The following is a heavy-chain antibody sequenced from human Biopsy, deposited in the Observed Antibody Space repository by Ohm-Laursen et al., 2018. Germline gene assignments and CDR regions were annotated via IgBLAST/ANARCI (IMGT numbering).Heavy chain of an antibody. J-gene: IGHJ4*02. Sequence: SETLSLTCTVSGDSITADFWTWIRQPPGERLEWIGYRFHRGSPMYNPSLKSRVTISVDTSKSQFSLTLNSVTAADTAVYYCVRLNRRGNIIFFDYWGRGTLVTVPS. V-gene: IGHV4-59*08. CDR2: RFHRGSP. CDR3: VRLNRRGNIIFFDY. CDR1: GDSITADF. D-gene: IGHD3/OR15-3a*01.